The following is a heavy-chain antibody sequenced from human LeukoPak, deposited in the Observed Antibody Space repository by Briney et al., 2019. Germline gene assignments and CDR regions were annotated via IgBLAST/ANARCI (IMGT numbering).Heavy chain of an antibody. J-gene: IGHJ4*02. CDR2: ISYDGSNK. D-gene: IGHD3-22*01. CDR3: ARCRADSSGYCPFDY. V-gene: IGHV3-30*04. Sequence: PGRSLRLSCAASGFTFSSYAMNWVRQAPGKVLEWVAVISYDGSNKYYADSVKGRFTTSRDNAKNTLYLQMNSLRAEDTAVYYCARCRADSSGYCPFDYWGQGTLVTVSS. CDR1: GFTFSSYA.